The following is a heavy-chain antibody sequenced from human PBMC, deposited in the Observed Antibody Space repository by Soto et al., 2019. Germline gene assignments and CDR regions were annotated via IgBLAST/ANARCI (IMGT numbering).Heavy chain of an antibody. Sequence: SETLSLTCSVSGGSMSKFYWSWIRKTPGKGLEWMGRVYATGTSDYNPCFRSRIAMSVDISKKTLSLRLRSVTAADTGVYYCVRDGSKTLRDCFDPWGQGILVTSPQ. CDR3: VRDGSKTLRDCFDP. J-gene: IGHJ5*02. CDR1: GGSMSKFY. V-gene: IGHV4-4*07. D-gene: IGHD4-17*01. CDR2: VYATGTS.